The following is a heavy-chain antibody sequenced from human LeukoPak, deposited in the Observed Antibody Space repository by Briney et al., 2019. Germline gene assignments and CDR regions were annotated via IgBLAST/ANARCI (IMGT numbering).Heavy chain of an antibody. V-gene: IGHV3-48*03. CDR2: ISCSGNTI. Sequence: GGSLRLSCAPSGFTFSSCEVNWVSQTPGKGLEWVSYISCSGNTIYYADAVKGRFTISRDNAKNSLYLQMNSLRAEDTAVYYCATITSYSGRDRGFDYWGQGNLVTVSS. CDR1: GFTFSSCE. J-gene: IGHJ4*02. CDR3: ATITSYSGRDRGFDY. D-gene: IGHD1-26*01.